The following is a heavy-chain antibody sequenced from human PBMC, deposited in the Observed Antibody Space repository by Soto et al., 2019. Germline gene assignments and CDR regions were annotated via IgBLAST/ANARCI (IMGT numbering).Heavy chain of an antibody. D-gene: IGHD3-10*01. CDR1: GFTFSSSG. J-gene: IGHJ4*02. CDR3: ARSGEQQLTRWGFDH. Sequence: QVQLVESGGGVVQPGRSLRLSCAASGFTFSSSGMHWVRLAPGKGLEWVAAISYDGSNKYYADSVKGRFTISRDSSKKTLSLQMNSLRTEDTAMYYCARSGEQQLTRWGFDHWGQGTLVTVSS. CDR2: ISYDGSNK. V-gene: IGHV3-30*03.